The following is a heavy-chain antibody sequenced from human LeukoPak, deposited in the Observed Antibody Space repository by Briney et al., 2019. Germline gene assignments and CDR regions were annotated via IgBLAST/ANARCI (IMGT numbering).Heavy chain of an antibody. J-gene: IGHJ6*02. Sequence: GGSLRLSCVASGFTFSAYWMAWVRQAPGKGLEWIANIGQDGSEKNYVDSLKGRFTISRDNAKRSLYLQISSLRAEDTAMYYCAGARTYYYAMDIWGQGTTVTVSS. V-gene: IGHV3-7*03. CDR1: GFTFSAYW. CDR3: AGARTYYYAMDI. CDR2: IGQDGSEK.